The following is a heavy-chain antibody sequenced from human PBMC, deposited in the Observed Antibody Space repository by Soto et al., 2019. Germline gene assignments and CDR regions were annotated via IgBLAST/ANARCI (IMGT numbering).Heavy chain of an antibody. CDR1: GFTFSSYG. J-gene: IGHJ3*02. D-gene: IGHD4-17*01. CDR3: ARDWVGDYAANAFDI. CDR2: IWYDGSNK. Sequence: VQLVESGGGVVQPGRSLRLSCAASGFTFSSYGMHWVRQAPGKGLEWVAVIWYDGSNKYYADSVKGRFTISRDNSKNTLYLQMNSLRAEDTAVYYCARDWVGDYAANAFDIWGQGTMVTVSS. V-gene: IGHV3-33*01.